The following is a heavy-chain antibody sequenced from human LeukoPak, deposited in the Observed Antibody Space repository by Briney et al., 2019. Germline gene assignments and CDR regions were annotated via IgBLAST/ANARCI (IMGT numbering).Heavy chain of an antibody. Sequence: GGSLRLSCAASGFTFNGYWMSWVRQAPGKGLEWVANIKQDGSAQYYVGSVKGRFTISRDNAKNSLYLQTNSLRAEDTAVYYCATSSNAPGNYWGQGTLVTVSS. J-gene: IGHJ4*02. CDR1: GFTFNGYW. D-gene: IGHD2-2*01. V-gene: IGHV3-7*01. CDR2: IKQDGSAQ. CDR3: ATSSNAPGNY.